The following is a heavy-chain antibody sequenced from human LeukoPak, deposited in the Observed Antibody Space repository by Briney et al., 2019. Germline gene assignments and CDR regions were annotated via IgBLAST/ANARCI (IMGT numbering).Heavy chain of an antibody. CDR3: ARDRLGYDILTGYSDYYAMDV. D-gene: IGHD3-9*01. V-gene: IGHV3-33*01. J-gene: IGHJ6*02. CDR1: GFSFRSYG. Sequence: GGSLRLSCAASGFSFRSYGMHWVRQAPGKGLEWVAVIWYDGSNKYYADSVKGRFTFSKDSSKNTMYFQMNSLRAEDTAVYYCARDRLGYDILTGYSDYYAMDVWGQGTTVTVSS. CDR2: IWYDGSNK.